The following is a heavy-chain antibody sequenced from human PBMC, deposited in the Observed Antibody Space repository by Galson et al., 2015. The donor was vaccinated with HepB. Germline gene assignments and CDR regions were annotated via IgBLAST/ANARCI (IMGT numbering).Heavy chain of an antibody. CDR3: AKDVHRTTVTTRELDY. CDR1: GFTFSSYA. D-gene: IGHD4-17*01. V-gene: IGHV3-23*01. Sequence: SLRLSCAASGFTFSSYAMSWVRQAPGKGLEWVSAISGSGGSTYYVDSVKGRFTISRDNSKNTLYLQMNSLRAEDTAVYYCAKDVHRTTVTTRELDYWGQGTLVTVSS. CDR2: ISGSGGST. J-gene: IGHJ4*02.